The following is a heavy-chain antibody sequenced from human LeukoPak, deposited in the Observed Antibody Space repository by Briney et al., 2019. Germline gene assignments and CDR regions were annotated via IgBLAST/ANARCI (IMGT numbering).Heavy chain of an antibody. J-gene: IGHJ5*02. D-gene: IGHD6-13*01. V-gene: IGHV4-4*07. Sequence: SETLSLTCTVSGGSISSYYWSWIRQPAGKGLEWIGRIYTSGSTNYNPSLKSRVTMSVDTSKNQFSLQLSSVTAADTAVYYCAREVFSSSWYNWFDPWGQGTLVTVSS. CDR2: IYTSGST. CDR1: GGSISSYY. CDR3: AREVFSSSWYNWFDP.